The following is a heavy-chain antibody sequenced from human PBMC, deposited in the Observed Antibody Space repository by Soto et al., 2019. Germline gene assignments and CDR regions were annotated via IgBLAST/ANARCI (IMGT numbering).Heavy chain of an antibody. CDR1: GFTFSDYY. Sequence: QVQLVVSGGGLVKPGGSLRISCAASGFTFSDYYISWIRQAPGKGLEWVSYISSSGSIIYYADSVKGRFTISRDNAKNSLYLKMNSLRDEDTAVYYCALAGYDSNSYDVTHLSAGHFWGQGTLVTVSS. D-gene: IGHD2-2*01. CDR2: ISSSGSII. CDR3: ALAGYDSNSYDVTHLSAGHF. J-gene: IGHJ4*02. V-gene: IGHV3-11*01.